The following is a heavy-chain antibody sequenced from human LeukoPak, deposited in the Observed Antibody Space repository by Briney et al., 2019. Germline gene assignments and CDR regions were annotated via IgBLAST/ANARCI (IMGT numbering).Heavy chain of an antibody. V-gene: IGHV3-21*01. CDR3: ARVLATVTTYGGGFDI. CDR2: IRSTSSYI. Sequence: GGSLRLSCAASGFTFSSYTMNWVRQAPGKGLEWVSSIRSTSSYIYYADSVKGRFTISRDNAKNSLYLQMNSLRAEHTAVYYCARVLATVTTYGGGFDIWGQGTMVTVSS. CDR1: GFTFSSYT. J-gene: IGHJ3*02. D-gene: IGHD4-17*01.